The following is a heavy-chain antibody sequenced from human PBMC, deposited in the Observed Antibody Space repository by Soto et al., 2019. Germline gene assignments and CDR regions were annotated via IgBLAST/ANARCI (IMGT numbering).Heavy chain of an antibody. CDR1: GFSVSSYG. D-gene: IGHD1-1*01. CDR3: VKACFGILLLTTPDY. CDR2: ISNSGTTT. Sequence: EVQLLESGGGLVQPGGSLRLSCAASGFSVSSYGMNWVRQAPGKGLECVSGISNSGTTTYYADSVKGRFTISRDNSKNTLYLQMNSLRAEDTAVYYCVKACFGILLLTTPDYWGQGTLVTVSS. V-gene: IGHV3-23*01. J-gene: IGHJ4*02.